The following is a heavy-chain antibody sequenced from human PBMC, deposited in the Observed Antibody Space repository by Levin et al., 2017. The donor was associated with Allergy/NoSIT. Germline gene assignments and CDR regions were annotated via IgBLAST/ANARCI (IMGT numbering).Heavy chain of an antibody. V-gene: IGHV3-20*04. J-gene: IGHJ3*02. CDR1: GFTFDDYG. Sequence: GESLKISCAASGFTFDDYGMSWVRQAPGKGLEWVSGINWNGGSTGYADSVKGRFTISRDNAKNSLYLQMNSLRAEDTALYYCARYSGSGLNDAFDIWGQGTMVTVSS. CDR3: ARYSGSGLNDAFDI. CDR2: INWNGGST. D-gene: IGHD6-19*01.